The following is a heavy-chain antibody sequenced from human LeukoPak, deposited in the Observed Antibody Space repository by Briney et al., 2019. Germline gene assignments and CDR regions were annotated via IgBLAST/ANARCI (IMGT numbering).Heavy chain of an antibody. V-gene: IGHV3-64*01. J-gene: IGHJ3*02. Sequence: GSLRLSCAASGFTFSSYVMHWVRQAPGKGLEYVSGISTDGGTTHYTNSLKGRFTISRDNSKYTLYLQMGSLRGEDTAVYYCARTQLQNDAFDIWGQGTMVTVSS. CDR3: ARTQLQNDAFDI. CDR1: GFTFSSYV. D-gene: IGHD2-2*01. CDR2: ISTDGGTT.